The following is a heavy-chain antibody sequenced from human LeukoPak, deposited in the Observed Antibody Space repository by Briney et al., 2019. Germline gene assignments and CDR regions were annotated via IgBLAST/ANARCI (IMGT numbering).Heavy chain of an antibody. D-gene: IGHD2-15*01. CDR2: INHSGST. V-gene: IGHV4-34*01. J-gene: IGHJ2*01. CDR3: AREEGYAFFDL. Sequence: PSETLSLTCAVYGGSFSGYYWSWIRQPPGKGLEWIGEINHSGSTNYNPSLKSRVTISVDTSKNQFSLKLSSVTAADTAVYYCAREEGYAFFDLWGRGTLVTVSS. CDR1: GGSFSGYY.